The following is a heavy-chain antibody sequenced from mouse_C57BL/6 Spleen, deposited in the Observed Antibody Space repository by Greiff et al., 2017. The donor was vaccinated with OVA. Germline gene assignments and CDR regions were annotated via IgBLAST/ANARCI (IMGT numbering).Heavy chain of an antibody. J-gene: IGHJ4*01. CDR2: IWGDGST. V-gene: IGHV2-3*01. D-gene: IGHD1-1*01. Sequence: VHLEQSGPGLVPPSQSLSITCTVSGFSLTSYGVRWVRQPPGKGLEWLGVIWGDGSTNYNSALISRLSISKDNSKSQVFLKLNSLQTDDTATYYCAKPGGNYVYAMDDWGQGTSVTVSS. CDR3: AKPGGNYVYAMDD. CDR1: GFSLTSYG.